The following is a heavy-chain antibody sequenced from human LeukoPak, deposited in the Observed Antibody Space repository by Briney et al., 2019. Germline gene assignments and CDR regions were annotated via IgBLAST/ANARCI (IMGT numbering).Heavy chain of an antibody. CDR2: INPNSGGT. CDR3: ARDRRWLQLEYYFDY. J-gene: IGHJ4*02. CDR1: GYTFTGYY. Sequence: ASVKVSCKASGYTFTGYYMHWVRQAPGQGLEWMGWINPNSGGTNYAQKFQGRVTMTRDTSISTAYMELSRLRSDDTAVYYCARDRRWLQLEYYFDYWGQGTLVTVSS. D-gene: IGHD5-24*01. V-gene: IGHV1-2*02.